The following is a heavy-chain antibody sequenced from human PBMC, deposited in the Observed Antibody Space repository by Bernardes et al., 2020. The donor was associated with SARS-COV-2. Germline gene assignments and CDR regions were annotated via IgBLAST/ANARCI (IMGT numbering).Heavy chain of an antibody. CDR2: ISYDGIYK. J-gene: IGHJ4*02. D-gene: IGHD2-15*01. CDR3: SKERRRYSSGYHAVGYFDF. CDR1: GFTFSTFG. V-gene: IGHV3-30*18. Sequence: GGSLRLSCAASGFTFSTFGIHWVRQAPGKGLKWVALISYDGIYKYYADSVKGRFTISRDNSKNMLDLQMNSLRPEDTAVYYCSKERRRYSSGYHAVGYFDFWGQGSLVTVSP.